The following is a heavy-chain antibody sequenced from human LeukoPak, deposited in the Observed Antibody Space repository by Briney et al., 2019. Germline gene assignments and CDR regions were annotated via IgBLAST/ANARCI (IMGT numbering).Heavy chain of an antibody. V-gene: IGHV4-59*01. CDR1: GGSISSYY. CDR2: IYYSGST. CDR3: ARGGYYYDSSGYYEAGNWFDP. Sequence: MPSETLSLTCTVSGGSISSYYWSWIRQPPGKGLEWIGYIYYSGSTNYNPSLKSRVTISVDTSKNQFSLKLSSVTAADTAVYYCARGGYYYDSSGYYEAGNWFDPWGQGTLVTVSS. D-gene: IGHD3-22*01. J-gene: IGHJ5*02.